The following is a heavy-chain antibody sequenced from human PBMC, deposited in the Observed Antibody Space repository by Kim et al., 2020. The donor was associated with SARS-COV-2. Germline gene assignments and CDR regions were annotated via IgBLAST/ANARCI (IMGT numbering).Heavy chain of an antibody. CDR2: TTI. CDR3: ARDGHGMDV. Sequence: TTIYYADSVTGRFTISRDNAKNSLSLKMNSLRDEDTAVYYCARDGHGMDVWGHGTTVTVSS. V-gene: IGHV3-48*02. J-gene: IGHJ6*02.